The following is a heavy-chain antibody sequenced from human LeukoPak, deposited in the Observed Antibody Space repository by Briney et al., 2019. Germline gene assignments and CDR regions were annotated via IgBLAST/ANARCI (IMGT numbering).Heavy chain of an antibody. V-gene: IGHV5-51*01. J-gene: IGHJ4*02. CDR1: GYTFTNYF. CDR3: ARPQQGSAIFDY. CDR2: IYPGHSET. D-gene: IGHD3-10*01. Sequence: GESLKISCKGSGYTFTNYFIAWVRQMPGKVLEWMGIIYPGHSETTYSPSFQGQVTISADSSINTAYLQWSRLRASDTAMYYCARPQQGSAIFDYWGQGTLVTVSS.